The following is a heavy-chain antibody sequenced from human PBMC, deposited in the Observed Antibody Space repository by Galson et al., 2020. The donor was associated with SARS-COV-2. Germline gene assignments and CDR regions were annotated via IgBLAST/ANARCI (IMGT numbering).Heavy chain of an antibody. D-gene: IGHD6-6*01. V-gene: IGHV4-34*01. CDR3: ARGHAGSSSPYFDY. Sequence: SETLSLTCAVYGGSFSGYYWSWIRQPPGKGLEWIGEINHSGSTNYNPSLKSRVTISVDTSKNQFSLKLSSVTAADTAVYYCARGHAGSSSPYFDYWGQGTLVTVSS. CDR2: INHSGST. J-gene: IGHJ4*02. CDR1: GGSFSGYY.